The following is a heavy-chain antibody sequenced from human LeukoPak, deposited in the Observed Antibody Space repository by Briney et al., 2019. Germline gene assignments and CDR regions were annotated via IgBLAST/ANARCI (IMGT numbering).Heavy chain of an antibody. J-gene: IGHJ4*02. Sequence: ASVKVSCKASGYTFTGYYMHWVRQAPGQGLEWMGWISSYNGNTKYAQKVQGRVTMTTDTSTSTAYMELRSLRSDDTAVYYCARERGGYGILDYWGQGTLVTVSS. CDR1: GYTFTGYY. D-gene: IGHD5-12*01. V-gene: IGHV1-18*04. CDR2: ISSYNGNT. CDR3: ARERGGYGILDY.